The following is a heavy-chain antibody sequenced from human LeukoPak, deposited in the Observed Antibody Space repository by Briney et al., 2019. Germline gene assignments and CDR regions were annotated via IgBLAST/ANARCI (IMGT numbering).Heavy chain of an antibody. CDR1: GGTFGSYT. D-gene: IGHD3-22*01. CDR2: IIPILGIA. CDR3: ARDRVDYYDSSGYYDWAEYFQH. V-gene: IGHV1-69*04. J-gene: IGHJ1*01. Sequence: GSSVKVSCKASGGTFGSYTISWVRQAPGQGLEWMGRIIPILGIANYAQKFQGRVTITADKSTSTAYMELSSLRSEDTAVYYCARDRVDYYDSSGYYDWAEYFQHWGQGTLVTVSS.